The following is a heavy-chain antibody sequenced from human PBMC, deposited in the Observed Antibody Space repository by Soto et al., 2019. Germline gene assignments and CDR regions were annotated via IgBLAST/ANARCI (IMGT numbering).Heavy chain of an antibody. CDR3: ARRVPAAMISYYYMDV. D-gene: IGHD2-2*01. CDR2: IIATFGTT. V-gene: IGHV1-69*13. Sequence: GSSVKVSCKASGGSFSNYVISWVRQAPGQGLEWMGGIIATFGTTHYAQKFQGRINITANASTSTAYMELSNLRSEDTAVYYCARRVPAAMISYYYMDVWGKGTTVTVSS. J-gene: IGHJ6*03. CDR1: GGSFSNYV.